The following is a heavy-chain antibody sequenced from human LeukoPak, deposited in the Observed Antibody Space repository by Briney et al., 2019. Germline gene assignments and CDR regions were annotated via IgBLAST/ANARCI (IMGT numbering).Heavy chain of an antibody. D-gene: IGHD5-18*01. Sequence: GGSLRLSCAASGFTFSSYAMSWVRQAPGKGLEWVSAISGSGGSTYYADSVKGRFTISRDNSKNTLYLQMNSLRAEDTAVYYCARSRGYSYGYPEAVDYWGQGTLVTVSS. CDR2: ISGSGGST. J-gene: IGHJ4*02. V-gene: IGHV3-23*01. CDR1: GFTFSSYA. CDR3: ARSRGYSYGYPEAVDY.